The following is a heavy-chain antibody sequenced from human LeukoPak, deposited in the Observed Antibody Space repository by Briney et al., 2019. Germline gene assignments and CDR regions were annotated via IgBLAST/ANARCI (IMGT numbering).Heavy chain of an antibody. CDR2: ISAYNGNT. J-gene: IGHJ4*02. D-gene: IGHD3-22*01. CDR1: GYTFTSYG. Sequence: ASVKVSCKASGYTFTSYGISWVRQAPGQGLEWMGWISAYNGNTNYAQKLQGRVTMTTDTSTSTAYMELRSLRSDDTAVYYCARVTYYYDSSGPEPVDYWGQGTLVTVSS. V-gene: IGHV1-18*01. CDR3: ARVTYYYDSSGPEPVDY.